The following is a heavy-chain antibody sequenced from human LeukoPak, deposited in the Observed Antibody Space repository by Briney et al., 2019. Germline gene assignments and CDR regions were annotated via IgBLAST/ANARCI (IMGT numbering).Heavy chain of an antibody. CDR1: GSTFSTYA. D-gene: IGHD6-13*01. CDR2: IIGSGGSI. V-gene: IGHV3-23*01. CDR3: AKDHSSSWYLTEDY. Sequence: GGSLRLSCAASGSTFSTYAMSWVRQAPGKGLEWFSLIIGSGGSIHYADSVRGRFTISRDNSKNTLYLQMNSLRAEDTAVYYCAKDHSSSWYLTEDYWGQGTLVTVSS. J-gene: IGHJ4*02.